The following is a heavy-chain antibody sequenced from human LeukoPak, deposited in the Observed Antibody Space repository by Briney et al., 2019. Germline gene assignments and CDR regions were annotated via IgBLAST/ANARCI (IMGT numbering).Heavy chain of an antibody. CDR2: IYYSGST. D-gene: IGHD2-2*01. Sequence: SETLSLTCTVSGASISTYYWGWIRQPPGKGLEWIGSIYYSGSTYYNPSLKSRVTISVDTSKNQFSLKLSSVTAADTAVYYCARLEPIVVVPAAPFDIWGQGTMVTVSS. V-gene: IGHV4-39*01. J-gene: IGHJ3*02. CDR3: ARLEPIVVVPAAPFDI. CDR1: GASISTYY.